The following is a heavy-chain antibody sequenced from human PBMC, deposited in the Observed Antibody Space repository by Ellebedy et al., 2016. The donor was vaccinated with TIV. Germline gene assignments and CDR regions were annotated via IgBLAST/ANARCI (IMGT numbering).Heavy chain of an antibody. CDR2: IKYDLSQT. Sequence: PGGSLRLSCAASGFTFSSYWMSWVRQAPGEGLEWVANIKYDLSQTYYVDSVKGRFTISRDNAKNSVYLQLSSLGAEDTAVYYCARDVWGGGWAWGQGTPVTVSS. V-gene: IGHV3-7*01. J-gene: IGHJ5*02. D-gene: IGHD6-19*01. CDR1: GFTFSSYW. CDR3: ARDVWGGGWA.